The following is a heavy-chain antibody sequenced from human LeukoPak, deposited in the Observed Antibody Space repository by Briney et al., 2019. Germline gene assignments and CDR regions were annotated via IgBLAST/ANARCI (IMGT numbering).Heavy chain of an antibody. CDR3: ARDGDYYDSSGYYHDY. Sequence: GGSLRLSCAASGFTFSSYSMNWVRQAPGKGLEWVSYISSSSSTIYYADSVKGRFTISRDNAKNSLYLQMNSLRAEDTAVYYCARDGDYYDSSGYYHDYWGQGTLVTVSS. J-gene: IGHJ4*02. CDR1: GFTFSSYS. CDR2: ISSSSSTI. V-gene: IGHV3-48*04. D-gene: IGHD3-22*01.